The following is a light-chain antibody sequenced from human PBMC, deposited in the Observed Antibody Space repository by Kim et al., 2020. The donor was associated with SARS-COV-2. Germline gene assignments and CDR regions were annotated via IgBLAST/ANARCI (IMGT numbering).Light chain of an antibody. CDR2: QDS. Sequence: SYELTQPPSVSVSPGQTASITCSGDKLGDKYACWYKQKPGQYPVLVIYQDSKRPSGVPERFSGSNSGNTATLTISGTQAMDEADYYCQAWDRRTYYVIGT. J-gene: IGLJ1*01. CDR1: KLGDKY. V-gene: IGLV3-1*01. CDR3: QAWDRRTYYV.